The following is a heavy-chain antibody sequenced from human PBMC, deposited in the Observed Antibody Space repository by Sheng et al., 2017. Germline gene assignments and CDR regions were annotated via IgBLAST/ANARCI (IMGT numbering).Heavy chain of an antibody. CDR2: INQDGSDT. J-gene: IGHJ4*02. V-gene: IGHV3-7*01. CDR1: ESTFSNYW. Sequence: EVQLVGSGGGLVQPGGSLRLSCAASESTFSNYWMNWVRQAPGKGLEWMANINQDGSDTYYVDSVKGRFTISRDNAKNSLSLQMNNLRVEDTAVYYCVGGDFLYWDQGSLVTVSS. CDR3: VGGDFLY.